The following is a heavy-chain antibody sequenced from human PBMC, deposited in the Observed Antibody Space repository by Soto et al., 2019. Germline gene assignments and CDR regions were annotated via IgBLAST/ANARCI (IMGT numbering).Heavy chain of an antibody. Sequence: PGGSLRLSCAASGFTFDDYVMSWVRPAPGKGLEWVSGINWNGASTGYADSVKGRFTISRDNVKNSLYLQMNSLRAEDTALYYCAKPYNYDSSGYYKPEFDIWGQGTKVTVSS. J-gene: IGHJ3*02. CDR3: AKPYNYDSSGYYKPEFDI. CDR2: INWNGAST. D-gene: IGHD3-22*01. V-gene: IGHV3-20*04. CDR1: GFTFDDYV.